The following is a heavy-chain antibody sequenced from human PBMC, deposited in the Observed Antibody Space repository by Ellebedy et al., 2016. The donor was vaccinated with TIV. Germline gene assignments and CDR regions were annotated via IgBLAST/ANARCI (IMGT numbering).Heavy chain of an antibody. CDR3: ARDRREQWLVPGAFDI. J-gene: IGHJ3*02. V-gene: IGHV3-11*01. CDR2: ISSSGSTI. CDR1: GFSVSGHF. Sequence: GGSLRLSCAVSGFSVSGHFMSWVRQAPGKGLEWVSYISSSGSTIYYADSVKGRFTISRDNSKDTLYLQMNSLRAEDTAVYYCARDRREQWLVPGAFDIWGQGTMVTVSS. D-gene: IGHD6-19*01.